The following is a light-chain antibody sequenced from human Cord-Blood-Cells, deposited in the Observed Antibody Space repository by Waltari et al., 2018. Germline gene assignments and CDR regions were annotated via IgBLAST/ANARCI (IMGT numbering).Light chain of an antibody. Sequence: QSAQTQPASVSGPLGQSITISCNGTISDVGGNNYVSWYQQHPGKAPKLMIYDVSNRPSGVSNRFSGSKSGNTASLTISGLQAEDEADYYCSSYTSSSTWVFGGGTKLTVL. CDR3: SSYTSSSTWV. CDR2: DVS. J-gene: IGLJ3*02. CDR1: ISDVGGNNY. V-gene: IGLV2-14*03.